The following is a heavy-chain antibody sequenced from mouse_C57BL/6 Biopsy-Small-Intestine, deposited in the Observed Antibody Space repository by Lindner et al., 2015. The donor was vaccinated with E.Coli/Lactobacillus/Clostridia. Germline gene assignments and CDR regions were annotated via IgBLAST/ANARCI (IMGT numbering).Heavy chain of an antibody. J-gene: IGHJ4*01. Sequence: VQLQESGGGLVQPKGSLKLSCAASGFSFNTYAMNWVRQAPGKGLEWVARIRSKSNNYATYYADSVKDRFTISRDDSESMLYLQMNNLKTEDTAMYYCALEGYAMDYWGQGTSVTVSS. CDR1: GFSFNTYA. CDR2: IRSKSNNYAT. V-gene: IGHV10-1*01. CDR3: ALEGYAMDY.